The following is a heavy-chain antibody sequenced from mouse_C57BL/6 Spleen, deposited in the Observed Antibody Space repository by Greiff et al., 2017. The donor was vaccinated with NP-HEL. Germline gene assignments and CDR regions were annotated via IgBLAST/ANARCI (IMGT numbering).Heavy chain of an antibody. CDR3: ARDRGGTGAWFAY. CDR2: ISDGGSYT. CDR1: GFTFSSYA. Sequence: EVQLQESGGGLVKPGGSLKLSCAASGFTFSSYAMSWVRQTPEKRLEWVATISDGGSYTYYPDNVKGRFTISRDNAKNNLYLQMSHLKSEDTAMYYCARDRGGTGAWFAYWGQGTLVTVSA. J-gene: IGHJ3*01. D-gene: IGHD3-3*01. V-gene: IGHV5-4*01.